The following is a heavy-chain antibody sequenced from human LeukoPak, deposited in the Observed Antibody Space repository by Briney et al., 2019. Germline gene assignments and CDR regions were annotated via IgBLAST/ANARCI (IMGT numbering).Heavy chain of an antibody. D-gene: IGHD6-19*01. CDR3: ARHEHKAVAGDT. V-gene: IGHV4-39*01. Sequence: SGTLSLTCSVSGGSISRSQYYWGWIRQPPEKGLEWIGTIYYSGNTFYNPSLKSRLTISVDTSKNQFSLKLTSVTAADTAMYYCARHEHKAVAGDTWGQGILVIVSS. CDR1: GGSISRSQYY. CDR2: IYYSGNT. J-gene: IGHJ5*02.